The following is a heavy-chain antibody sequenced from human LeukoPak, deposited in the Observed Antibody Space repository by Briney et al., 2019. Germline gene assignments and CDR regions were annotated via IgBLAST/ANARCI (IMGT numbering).Heavy chain of an antibody. J-gene: IGHJ3*02. V-gene: IGHV1-69*01. CDR3: ARDPPNLLLWFGEFQDAFDI. CDR1: GGTFSSYA. Sequence: SVKVSCRASGGTFSSYAISWVRQAPGQGLEWMGGIIPIFGTANYAQKFQGRVTITADESTSTAYMELSSLRSEDTAVYYCARDPPNLLLWFGEFQDAFDIWGQGTMVTVSS. CDR2: IIPIFGTA. D-gene: IGHD3-10*01.